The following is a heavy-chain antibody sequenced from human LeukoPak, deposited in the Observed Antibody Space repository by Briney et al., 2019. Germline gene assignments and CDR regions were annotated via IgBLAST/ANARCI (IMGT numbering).Heavy chain of an antibody. CDR1: GGTFSIYA. D-gene: IGHD4-11*01. J-gene: IGHJ6*03. CDR3: ARSTVTTYYYYYYYMDV. V-gene: IGHV1-69*05. CDR2: IIPIFGTA. Sequence: VASVKVSCKASGGTFSIYAISWVRQAPGQGLEWMGGIIPIFGTANYAQKFQGRVTITMDESTSTAYMELSSLGSEDTAVYYCARSTVTTYYYYYYYMDVWGKGTTVTVSS.